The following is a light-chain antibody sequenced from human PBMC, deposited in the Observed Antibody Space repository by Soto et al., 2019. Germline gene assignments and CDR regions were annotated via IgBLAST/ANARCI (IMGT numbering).Light chain of an antibody. CDR3: SSYTSSSTLVV. CDR2: DVS. J-gene: IGLJ2*01. CDR1: SSDVGGYDY. V-gene: IGLV2-14*01. Sequence: QSVLTQPASVSGSPGQSITISCTGTSSDVGGYDYVSWYQQYPDKAPKLMIYDVSNRPSGVSNRFSGSKSGNTASLTISGLQAEDEADYYCSSYTSSSTLVVFDGGTKLTVL.